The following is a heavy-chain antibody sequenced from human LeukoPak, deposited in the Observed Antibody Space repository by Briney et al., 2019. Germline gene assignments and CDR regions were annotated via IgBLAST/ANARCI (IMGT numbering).Heavy chain of an antibody. V-gene: IGHV4-59*01. J-gene: IGHJ4*02. CDR2: IYYSGST. CDR3: ARERRDAAAGTVDY. CDR1: GGSISSYY. Sequence: SETLSLTCTVSGGSISSYYWSWIRQPPGKGLEWIGYIYYSGSTNYSPSLKSRVTISVDTSKNQFSLKLSSVTAADTAVYYCARERRDAAAGTVDYWGQGTLVTVSS. D-gene: IGHD6-13*01.